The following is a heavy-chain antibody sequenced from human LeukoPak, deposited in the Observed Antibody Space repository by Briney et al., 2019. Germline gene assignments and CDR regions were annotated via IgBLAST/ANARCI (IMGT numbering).Heavy chain of an antibody. CDR1: GGSISSSNYY. V-gene: IGHV4-39*01. J-gene: IGHJ4*02. D-gene: IGHD5-18*01. CDR3: ARHLGGYSYGYHPPDFDY. CDR2: IYYSGST. Sequence: PSETLSLTCTVSGGSISSSNYYWGWIRQPPGKGLEWIGSIYYSGSTYYNPSLKSRVTISVDTSKNQFSLKLSSVTAADTAVYYCARHLGGYSYGYHPPDFDYWGQGTLVTVSS.